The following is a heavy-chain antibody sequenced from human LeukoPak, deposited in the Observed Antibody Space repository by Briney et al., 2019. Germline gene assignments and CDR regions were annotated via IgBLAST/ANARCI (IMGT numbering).Heavy chain of an antibody. J-gene: IGHJ4*02. CDR1: GFTFSSYW. D-gene: IGHD3-10*01. CDR3: AKVVLLWFGELPY. CDR2: IKSKTDGGTT. V-gene: IGHV3-15*01. Sequence: GGSLRLSCAASGFTFSSYWMSWVRQAPGKGLEWVGRIKSKTDGGTTDYAAPVKGRFTISRDDSKNTLYLQMNSLKTEDTAVYYCAKVVLLWFGELPYWGQGTLVTVSS.